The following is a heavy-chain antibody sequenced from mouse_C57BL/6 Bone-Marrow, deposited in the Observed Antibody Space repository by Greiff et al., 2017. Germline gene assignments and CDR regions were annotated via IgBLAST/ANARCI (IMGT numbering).Heavy chain of an antibody. CDR3: TRDGGSPWYFDV. D-gene: IGHD1-1*02. V-gene: IGHV5-9-1*02. CDR1: GFTFSSYA. CDR2: ISSGGDYI. J-gene: IGHJ1*03. Sequence: EVKVVESGEGLVKPGGSLKLSCAASGFTFSSYAMSWVRQTPEKRLEWVAYISSGGDYIYYADTVKGRFTISRDNARNTLYLQMSSLKSEDTAMYYCTRDGGSPWYFDVWGTGTTVTVSS.